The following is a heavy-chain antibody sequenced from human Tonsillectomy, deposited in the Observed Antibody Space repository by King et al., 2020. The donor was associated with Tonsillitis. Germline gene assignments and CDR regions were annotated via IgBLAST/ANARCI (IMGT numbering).Heavy chain of an antibody. CDR2: ISRSSSTI. CDR3: ARAEGTGWYYFDY. CDR1: GFAFSSYS. Sequence: DVQLVESGGGLVQPGGSLRLSCAASGFAFSSYSMNWVRQAPGKDLEWISYISRSSSTIYYADSVKGRFTISRDNAKNSLYLQLNSLRAEDSAVYYCARAEGTGWYYFDYWGQGTLVTVSS. D-gene: IGHD3-9*01. V-gene: IGHV3-48*04. J-gene: IGHJ4*02.